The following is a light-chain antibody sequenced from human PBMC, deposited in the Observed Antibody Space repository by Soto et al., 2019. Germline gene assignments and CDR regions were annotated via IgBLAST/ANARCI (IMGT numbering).Light chain of an antibody. J-gene: IGLJ1*01. CDR1: SSDVGGYNY. V-gene: IGLV2-14*01. Sequence: QSALTQPASVSGSPGQSITISCTGTSSDVGGYNYVSWYQQHPGKAPKLMIYDVSIRPSGVSTRFSGSKSGNTASLTIAGLQAEDEADYYCSSYTSSSTLYVFGTGTKLTVL. CDR3: SSYTSSSTLYV. CDR2: DVS.